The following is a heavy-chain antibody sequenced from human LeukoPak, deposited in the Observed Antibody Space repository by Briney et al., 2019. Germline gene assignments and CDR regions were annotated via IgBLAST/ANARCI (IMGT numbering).Heavy chain of an antibody. V-gene: IGHV3-7*01. D-gene: IGHD3-22*01. CDR1: GFTFSSYW. CDR2: IKQDGSEK. Sequence: GGSLRLSCAASGFTFSSYWMSWVRQAPGKGLEWVANIKQDGSEKYYVDSVKGRFTISRDNAKNSLYLQMNSLRAEDTAVYYCARANYAIGYYYNSSGPAGFDYWGQGTLVTVSS. CDR3: ARANYAIGYYYNSSGPAGFDY. J-gene: IGHJ4*02.